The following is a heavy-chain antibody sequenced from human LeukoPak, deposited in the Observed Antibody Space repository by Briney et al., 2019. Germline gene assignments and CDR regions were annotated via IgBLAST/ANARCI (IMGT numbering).Heavy chain of an antibody. V-gene: IGHV1-69*04. CDR1: GGTFSSYA. CDR2: IIPIFGIA. CDR3: ARDSIMTNRYYFDY. Sequence: EASVNVSCKASGGTFSSYAISWVRQAPGQGLEWMGRIIPIFGIANYAQKFQGRVTITADKSTSTAYMELSSLRSEDTAVYYCARDSIMTNRYYFDYWGQGTLVTVSS. J-gene: IGHJ4*02. D-gene: IGHD1-14*01.